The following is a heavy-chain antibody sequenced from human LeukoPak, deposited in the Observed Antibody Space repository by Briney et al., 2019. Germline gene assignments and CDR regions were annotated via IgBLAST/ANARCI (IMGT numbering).Heavy chain of an antibody. D-gene: IGHD3-22*01. Sequence: GGSLRLSCAASGFTFSSYWMSWVRQAPGKGLEWVANITQDKSEKYYVDSVKGRFTISRDNAKNSLYLQMNSLRAEDTAVYYCARDPKDSSGYPEYFQHWGQGTLVTVSS. CDR3: ARDPKDSSGYPEYFQH. V-gene: IGHV3-7*01. CDR2: ITQDKSEK. CDR1: GFTFSSYW. J-gene: IGHJ1*01.